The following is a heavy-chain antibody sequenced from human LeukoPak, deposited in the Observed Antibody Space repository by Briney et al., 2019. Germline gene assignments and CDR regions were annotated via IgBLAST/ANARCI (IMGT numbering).Heavy chain of an antibody. Sequence: PSETLSPTCTVSGGSISSYYWSWIRQPPGKGLEWIGYIYYSGSTNYNPSLKSRVTISVDTSKNQFSLKLSSVTAADTAVYYCARHARRSTAFDIWGQGTMVTVSS. CDR1: GGSISSYY. V-gene: IGHV4-59*08. CDR2: IYYSGST. CDR3: ARHARRSTAFDI. D-gene: IGHD5/OR15-5a*01. J-gene: IGHJ3*02.